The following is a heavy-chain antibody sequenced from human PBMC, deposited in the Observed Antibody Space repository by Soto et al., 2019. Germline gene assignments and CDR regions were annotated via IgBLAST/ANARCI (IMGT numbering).Heavy chain of an antibody. J-gene: IGHJ4*02. CDR2: IYYSGST. Sequence: SETLSLTCTVSGGSISSSSYYWGWIRQPPGKGLEWIGSIYYSGSTYYNPSLKSRVTISVDTSKNLFSLKLSSVTAADTAVYYCARHGGIAAAGFDYWGQGTLVTVSS. CDR1: GGSISSSSYY. V-gene: IGHV4-39*01. D-gene: IGHD6-13*01. CDR3: ARHGGIAAAGFDY.